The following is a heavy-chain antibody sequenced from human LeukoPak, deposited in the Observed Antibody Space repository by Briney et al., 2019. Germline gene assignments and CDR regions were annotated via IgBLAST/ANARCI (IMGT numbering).Heavy chain of an antibody. CDR3: AKSQLRYFDWSDY. CDR2: ISYDGSNK. V-gene: IGHV3-30*18. CDR1: GFIFSSYG. J-gene: IGHJ4*02. D-gene: IGHD3-9*01. Sequence: SGGSLRLSCAASGFIFSSYGMHWVRQAPGRGLEWVAVISYDGSNKYYVDSVKGRFTVSRDNSKNILYLQMNSLRAEDTAVYYCAKSQLRYFDWSDYWGQGTLVTVSS.